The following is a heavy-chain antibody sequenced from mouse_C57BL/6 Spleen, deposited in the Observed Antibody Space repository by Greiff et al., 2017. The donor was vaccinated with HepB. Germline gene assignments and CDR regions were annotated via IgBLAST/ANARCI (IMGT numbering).Heavy chain of an antibody. D-gene: IGHD1-1*01. J-gene: IGHJ4*01. CDR3: ARCYGSSYAMDY. Sequence: EVKLMESGGGLVKPGGSLKLSCAASGFTFSDYGMHWVRQAPEKGLEWVAYISSGSSTIYYADTVKGRFTISRDNAKNTLFLQMTSLRSEDTAMYYWARCYGSSYAMDYWGQGTSVTVSS. CDR1: GFTFSDYG. CDR2: ISSGSSTI. V-gene: IGHV5-17*01.